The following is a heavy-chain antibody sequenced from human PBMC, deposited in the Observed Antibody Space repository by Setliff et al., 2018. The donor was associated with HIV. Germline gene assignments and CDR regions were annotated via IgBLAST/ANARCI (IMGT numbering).Heavy chain of an antibody. J-gene: IGHJ4*02. CDR3: ARHRAVAGANYFDF. D-gene: IGHD6-19*01. V-gene: IGHV4-38-2*01. CDR1: GYSISSGYY. CDR2: IYQSGST. Sequence: SETLSLTCAVSGYSISSGYYWGWIRQPPGKGLEWIGCIYQSGSTYYNVSLKSRVIIPVDTSKNQFSLKLNSVTAADTAIYYCARHRAVAGANYFDFWGQGTLVTVSS.